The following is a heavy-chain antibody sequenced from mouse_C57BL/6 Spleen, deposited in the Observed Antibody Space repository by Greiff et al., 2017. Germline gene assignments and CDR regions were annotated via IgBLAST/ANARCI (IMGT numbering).Heavy chain of an antibody. D-gene: IGHD1-1*01. CDR3: TPYYYGSSYNGFDY. CDR1: GYTFTSYW. V-gene: IGHV1-5*01. J-gene: IGHJ2*01. Sequence: VQLKQSGTVLARPGASVKMSCKTSGYTFTSYWMHWVKQRPGQGLEWIGAIYPGNSDTSYNQKFKGKAKLTAVTSASTAYMELSSLTTEDSAVYYCTPYYYGSSYNGFDYWGQGTTLTVSS. CDR2: IYPGNSDT.